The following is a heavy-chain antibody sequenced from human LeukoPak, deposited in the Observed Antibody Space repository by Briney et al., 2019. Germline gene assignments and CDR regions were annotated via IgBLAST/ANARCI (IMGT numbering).Heavy chain of an antibody. D-gene: IGHD3-10*01. CDR2: VNYRGDG. J-gene: IGHJ4*02. V-gene: IGHV4-34*01. CDR3: ARGRKGGSAL. Sequence: PSETLSLTCDVYNASFGPYYWSWLRQSPGKGLEYIGEVNYRGDGNYNPSLKSRVTISVDRANNQFSLKLSSVTAADTAFYYCARGRKGGSALWGQGTLVTVSS. CDR1: NASFGPYY.